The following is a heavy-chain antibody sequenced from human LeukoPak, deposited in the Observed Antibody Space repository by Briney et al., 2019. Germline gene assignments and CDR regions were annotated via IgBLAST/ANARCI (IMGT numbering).Heavy chain of an antibody. V-gene: IGHV4-59*01. CDR2: IYYSGST. CDR3: ARDYVAAGFDY. Sequence: SETLSLTCTVSGGSISSYYWSWIRQPPGKGLEWIGYIYYSGSTNYNPSLKSRVTISVDTSKNQFSLKLSSVTAADTAVYYRARDYVAAGFDYWGQGTLVTVSS. J-gene: IGHJ4*02. CDR1: GGSISSYY. D-gene: IGHD3-16*01.